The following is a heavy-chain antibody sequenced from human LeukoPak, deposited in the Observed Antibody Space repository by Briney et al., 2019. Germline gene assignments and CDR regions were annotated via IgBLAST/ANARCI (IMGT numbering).Heavy chain of an antibody. D-gene: IGHD2-15*01. V-gene: IGHV4-39*07. CDR2: LYYSGST. Sequence: SGTLSLTCTVSGGSISGSSYYWGWIRQPPGKGLEWIGSLYYSGSTYYNPSLESRVTISVDTSKNQFSLKLSSVTAADTAVYFCASDHSDSNFDYWGHGTLVTVSS. J-gene: IGHJ4*03. CDR3: ASDHSDSNFDY. CDR1: GGSISGSSYY.